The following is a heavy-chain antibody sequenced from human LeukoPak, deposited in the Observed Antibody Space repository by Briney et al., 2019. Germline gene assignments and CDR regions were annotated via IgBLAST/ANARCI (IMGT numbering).Heavy chain of an antibody. CDR2: INPNSGGT. CDR3: ARGGVCSGGSCYIYFQH. D-gene: IGHD2-15*01. CDR1: GYTFTGYY. Sequence: GAPVKVSCKASGYTFTGYYMHWVRQAPGQGLEWMGWINPNSGGTNYAQKFQGRVTMTRDTSISTAYMELSRLRSDDTAVYYCARGGVCSGGSCYIYFQHWGQGTLVTVSS. J-gene: IGHJ1*01. V-gene: IGHV1-2*02.